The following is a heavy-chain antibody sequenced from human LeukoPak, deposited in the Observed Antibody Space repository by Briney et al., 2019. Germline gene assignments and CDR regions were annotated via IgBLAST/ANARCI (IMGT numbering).Heavy chain of an antibody. J-gene: IGHJ2*01. CDR2: ISSSGSTI. D-gene: IGHD4/OR15-4a*01. Sequence: PGGSLRLSCAVSGFTFSDYYMNWIRQAPGKGLEWVSYISSSGSTIYYADSVKGRFTISRDTSKNTLYLQMNSLRPEDTAVYYCAKDMTYGAPWYFDLWGRGTLVTVSS. CDR1: GFTFSDYY. CDR3: AKDMTYGAPWYFDL. V-gene: IGHV3-11*04.